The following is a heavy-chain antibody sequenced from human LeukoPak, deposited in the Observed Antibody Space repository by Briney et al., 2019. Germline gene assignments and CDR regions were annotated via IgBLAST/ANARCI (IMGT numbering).Heavy chain of an antibody. CDR3: TTDFWSGYAYYYYMDV. D-gene: IGHD3-3*01. Sequence: GGSLRLSFAASGFTFSNAWMSWVRQAPGKGLEWVGRMKSKTDGGTTDYAAPVKGRFTISRDDSKNTLYLQMNSLKTEDTAVYYCTTDFWSGYAYYYYMDVWGKGTTVTVSS. V-gene: IGHV3-15*01. J-gene: IGHJ6*03. CDR1: GFTFSNAW. CDR2: MKSKTDGGTT.